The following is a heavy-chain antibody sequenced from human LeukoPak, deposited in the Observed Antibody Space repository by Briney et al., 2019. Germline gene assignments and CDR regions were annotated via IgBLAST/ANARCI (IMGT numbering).Heavy chain of an antibody. CDR3: ARSTAVGLNYLDY. D-gene: IGHD6-13*01. J-gene: IGHJ4*02. CDR1: GFIFSSYW. CDR2: MFYSGST. V-gene: IGHV4-59*12. Sequence: GSLRLSCAASGFIFSSYWMSWVRQAPGKGLEWIGYMFYSGSTNYNPSLKSRVTISVDTSKNQFSLKLSSVTAEDTALYYCARSTAVGLNYLDYWGQGTLVTVSS.